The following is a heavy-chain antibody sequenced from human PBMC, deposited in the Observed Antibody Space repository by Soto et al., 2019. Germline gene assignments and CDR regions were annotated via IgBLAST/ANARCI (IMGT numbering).Heavy chain of an antibody. CDR1: GGSISSGDYY. D-gene: IGHD6-6*01. CDR3: ARERPDGARLDP. J-gene: IGHJ5*02. Sequence: QVQLQESGPGLVKPSQTLSLTCTVSGGSISSGDYYWSWIRQPPGKGLEWIGYIYYSGSTHYNPSLKSRVTISVDTSKNQFSLKLRSVTAADTAVYYCARERPDGARLDPWGQGTLVTVSS. V-gene: IGHV4-30-4*01. CDR2: IYYSGST.